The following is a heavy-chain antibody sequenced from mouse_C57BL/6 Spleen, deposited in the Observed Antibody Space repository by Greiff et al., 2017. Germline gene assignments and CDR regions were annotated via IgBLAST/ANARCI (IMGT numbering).Heavy chain of an antibody. Sequence: VQLKESVAELVRPGASVKLSCTASGFNIKNTYMHWVKQRPEQGLEWIGRIDPANGNTKYDPKFPGKAPITADTSSNTAYLQLSSLTSEDTAIYYCASLYSYYAMDYWGQGTSVTVSS. V-gene: IGHV14-3*01. CDR1: GFNIKNTY. D-gene: IGHD2-12*01. CDR3: ASLYSYYAMDY. CDR2: IDPANGNT. J-gene: IGHJ4*01.